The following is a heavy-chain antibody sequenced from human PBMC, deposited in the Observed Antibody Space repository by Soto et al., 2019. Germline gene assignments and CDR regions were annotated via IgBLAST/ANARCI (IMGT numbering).Heavy chain of an antibody. Sequence: LSLTCTVSGGSISDYSSSHYWSWIRQPAGKGLEWVGRVSTSGHPTYSPSLKSRVTMSLDTSKNQFSLTVNSVTAADTAMYYCAVETVGGSPGDCWGQGALVTVSS. CDR2: VSTSGHP. V-gene: IGHV4-4*07. CDR3: AVETVGGSPGDC. CDR1: GGSISDYSSSHY. D-gene: IGHD1-26*01. J-gene: IGHJ1*01.